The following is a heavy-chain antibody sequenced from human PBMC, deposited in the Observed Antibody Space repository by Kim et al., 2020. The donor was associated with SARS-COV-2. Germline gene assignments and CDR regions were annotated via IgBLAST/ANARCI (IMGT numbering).Heavy chain of an antibody. D-gene: IGHD3-10*01. CDR2: INAGNGNT. V-gene: IGHV1-3*01. J-gene: IGHJ4*02. CDR1: GYTFTSYA. CDR3: ARARIWFEELLPDY. Sequence: ASVKVSCKASGYTFTSYAMHWVRQAPGQRLEWMGWINAGNGNTKYSQKFQGRVTITRDTSASTAYMELSSLRSEDTAVYYCARARIWFEELLPDYWGQGTLVTVSS.